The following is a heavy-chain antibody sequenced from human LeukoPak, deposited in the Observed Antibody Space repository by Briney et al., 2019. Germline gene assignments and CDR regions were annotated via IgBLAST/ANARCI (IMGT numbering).Heavy chain of an antibody. J-gene: IGHJ4*02. Sequence: PGGSLRLSCAASGFTFSSYSMNWVRQAPGKGLEWISYITSSSSSMYYADSVKGRFTISRDNAKNSLYLQMNSLRAEDTAVYYYARVSGSYGDSAYWGQGTLVTVSS. CDR3: ARVSGSYGDSAY. V-gene: IGHV3-21*05. D-gene: IGHD1-26*01. CDR1: GFTFSSYS. CDR2: ITSSSSSM.